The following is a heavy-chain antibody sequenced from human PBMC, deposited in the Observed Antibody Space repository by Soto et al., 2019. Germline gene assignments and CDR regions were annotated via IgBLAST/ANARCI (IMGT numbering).Heavy chain of an antibody. CDR3: ASYYYDSSGYSRHSYYGMDV. CDR2: ISSSSSYT. D-gene: IGHD3-22*01. CDR1: GFTFSDYY. J-gene: IGHJ6*02. Sequence: GGSLRLSCAASGFTFSDYYMSWIRQAPGKGLEWVSYISSSSSYTNYADSVKGRFTISRDNAKNSLYLQMNSLRAEDTAVYYCASYYYDSSGYSRHSYYGMDVWGQGTTVTVSS. V-gene: IGHV3-11*06.